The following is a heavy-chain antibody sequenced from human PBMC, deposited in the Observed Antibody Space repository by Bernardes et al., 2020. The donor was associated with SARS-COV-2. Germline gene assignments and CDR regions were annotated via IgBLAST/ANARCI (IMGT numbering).Heavy chain of an antibody. Sequence: SETLSLTCAVYGGSFRGSYWSWIRQPPGPGLAWIGEINHSGSTNYNPSLKSRVTISVDTSKNQFSLKLSSVTAADTAVYYCARGRAPAGAYWGQGTLVTGSS. V-gene: IGHV4-34*01. CDR2: INHSGST. CDR3: ARGRAPAGAY. J-gene: IGHJ4*02. D-gene: IGHD6-25*01. CDR1: GGSFRGSY.